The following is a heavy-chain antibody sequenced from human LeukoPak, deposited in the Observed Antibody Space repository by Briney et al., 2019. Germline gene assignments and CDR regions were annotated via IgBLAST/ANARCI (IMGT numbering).Heavy chain of an antibody. CDR3: ARGPYTSGWYYYFDY. D-gene: IGHD6-19*01. Sequence: SETLSLTCAVSGYSISSGYYWGWIRQPPGKGLEWIGSIYHIGSTYYNPSLKSRLTIPVDTSKNQFSLKLSSVTAADTAVYYCARGPYTSGWYYYFDYWGQGTLVTVSS. CDR1: GYSISSGYY. V-gene: IGHV4-38-2*01. J-gene: IGHJ4*02. CDR2: IYHIGST.